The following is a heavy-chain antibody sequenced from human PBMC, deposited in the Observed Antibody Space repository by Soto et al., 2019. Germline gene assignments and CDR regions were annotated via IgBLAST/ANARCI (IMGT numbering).Heavy chain of an antibody. Sequence: SETLSLTCTVSGGSISPYYWSWIRQPPGKGLEWIGYIYYSGSTSYNPSLKSRVTISVDMSQNQFSLNLNYVTAADTAVYYCARDLWGYCGTDCSPLDVWAQGTTVTVSS. D-gene: IGHD2-21*02. V-gene: IGHV4-59*01. CDR3: ARDLWGYCGTDCSPLDV. CDR2: IYYSGST. CDR1: GGSISPYY. J-gene: IGHJ6*02.